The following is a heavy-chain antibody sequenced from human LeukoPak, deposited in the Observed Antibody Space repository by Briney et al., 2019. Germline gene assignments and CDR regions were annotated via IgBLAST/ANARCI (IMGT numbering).Heavy chain of an antibody. J-gene: IGHJ4*02. CDR3: ARGGYGGNSGPFDY. D-gene: IGHD4-23*01. CDR1: GGSISSGGYS. V-gene: IGHV4-30-2*01. Sequence: PAETLSLTCAVSGGSISSGGYSWSRIRQPPGKGLVWIGYIYHSGSTYYNPSLKSRVTISVDRSKNQFSMKLSSVTAADTAVYYCARGGYGGNSGPFDYWGQGTLVTVSS. CDR2: IYHSGST.